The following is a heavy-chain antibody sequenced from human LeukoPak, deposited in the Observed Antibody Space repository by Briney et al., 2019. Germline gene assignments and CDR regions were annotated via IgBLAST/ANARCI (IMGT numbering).Heavy chain of an antibody. V-gene: IGHV3-9*01. J-gene: IGHJ5*02. Sequence: PGGSLRLSCAASGFTFANYAMRWVRQAPGKGLGWVSSICWNSGNTDYADSVKRRFTISRDNAKNTLYLQMNSLRVEDTALYYCAKSGQYCSGGTCQNWFDPWGQGTLVTVSS. D-gene: IGHD2-15*01. CDR1: GFTFANYA. CDR2: ICWNSGNT. CDR3: AKSGQYCSGGTCQNWFDP.